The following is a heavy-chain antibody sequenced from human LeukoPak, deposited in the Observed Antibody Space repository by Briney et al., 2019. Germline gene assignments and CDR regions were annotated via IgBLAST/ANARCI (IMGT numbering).Heavy chain of an antibody. V-gene: IGHV1-69*05. CDR2: IIPIFGTA. D-gene: IGHD3-22*01. CDR1: RGTLSN. CDR3: ARQWPKSSGYYLFDY. Sequence: SVKVSCKTSRGTLSNINWVRQAPGQGLQWMGGIIPIFGTATYAQKFQGRVTITTDESTSTAYMELRGLTSEDTAVYYCARQWPKSSGYYLFDYWGQGTLVTVSS. J-gene: IGHJ4*02.